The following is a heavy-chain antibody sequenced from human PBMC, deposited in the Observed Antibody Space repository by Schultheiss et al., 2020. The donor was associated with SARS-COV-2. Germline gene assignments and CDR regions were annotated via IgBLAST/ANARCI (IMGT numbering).Heavy chain of an antibody. CDR3: TRHATSSGYDYYYGMDV. Sequence: GGSLRLSCAASGFTFSGSAIHWVRQASGKGLEWVGRIRSKANSYATAYAASVKGRFTISRDDSKNTAYLQMNSLKTEDTAVYYCTRHATSSGYDYYYGMDVWGQGTTVTVSS. J-gene: IGHJ6*02. CDR2: IRSKANSYAT. CDR1: GFTFSGSA. V-gene: IGHV3-73*01. D-gene: IGHD5-12*01.